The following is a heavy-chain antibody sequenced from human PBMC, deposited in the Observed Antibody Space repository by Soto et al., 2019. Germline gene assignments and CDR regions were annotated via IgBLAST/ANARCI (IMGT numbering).Heavy chain of an antibody. CDR2: ISSSSSYI. Sequence: EVQLVESGGGLVKPGGSLRLSCAASGFTFSSYSMNWVRQAPGKGLEWVSSISSSSSYIYYADSVKGRFTISRDNAKNSLYLQMNSLRVEDTAVYYCARDGYYDSSGWRTDFDYWGQGTLVTVSS. J-gene: IGHJ4*02. V-gene: IGHV3-21*01. CDR1: GFTFSSYS. CDR3: ARDGYYDSSGWRTDFDY. D-gene: IGHD3-22*01.